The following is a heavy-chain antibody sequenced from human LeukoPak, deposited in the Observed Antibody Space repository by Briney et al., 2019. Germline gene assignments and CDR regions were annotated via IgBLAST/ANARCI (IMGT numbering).Heavy chain of an antibody. CDR3: AKDRKARRQWLVLGNYYYYGMDV. V-gene: IGHV3-23*01. D-gene: IGHD6-19*01. CDR1: GFTFSSYA. Sequence: GGSLRLSCAASGFTFSSYAMNWVRQAPGKGLEWVSAISGSGGSTYYADSVKGRFTISRDNSKNTLYLQMNSLRAEDTAVYYCAKDRKARRQWLVLGNYYYYGMDVWGQGTTVTVSS. CDR2: ISGSGGST. J-gene: IGHJ6*02.